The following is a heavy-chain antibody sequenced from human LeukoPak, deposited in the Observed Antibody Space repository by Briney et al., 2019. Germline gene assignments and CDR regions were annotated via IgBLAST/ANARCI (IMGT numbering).Heavy chain of an antibody. J-gene: IGHJ4*02. CDR3: ARHWSYLTPFDL. V-gene: IGHV4-59*08. D-gene: IGHD1-26*01. CDR2: SYYSGST. Sequence: ASETLSLTRSVSGGSIKNCYWRWIRQAPGKGLEGIGYSYYSGSTNYNPSLKGRVTITVDTSKNQFSLKLSSVTAADTAMYYCARHWSYLTPFDLWGQGSLVTVSS. CDR1: GGSIKNCY.